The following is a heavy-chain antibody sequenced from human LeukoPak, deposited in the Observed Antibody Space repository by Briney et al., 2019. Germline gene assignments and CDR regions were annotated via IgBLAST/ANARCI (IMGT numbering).Heavy chain of an antibody. D-gene: IGHD5-18*01. CDR2: IKQDGSEK. J-gene: IGHJ4*02. Sequence: PGGSLRLSCAASGFTFSSYWMSWVRQAPGKGLEWVANIKQDGSEKYYVDSVKGRFTISRDNAKNSLYLQMNSLGAEDTAVYYCARDTAMIPLDYWGQGTLVTVSS. V-gene: IGHV3-7*01. CDR1: GFTFSSYW. CDR3: ARDTAMIPLDY.